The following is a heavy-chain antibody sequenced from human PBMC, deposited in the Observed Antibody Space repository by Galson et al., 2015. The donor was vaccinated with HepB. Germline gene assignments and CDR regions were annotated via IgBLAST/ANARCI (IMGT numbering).Heavy chain of an antibody. CDR2: INVNSGGI. V-gene: IGHV1-2*02. Sequence: SVKVSCKASGYTFIDHYIHWVRQAPGQGLEWMGWINVNSGGINYAQKFQGRVTMTREKSITTAYLELSRLRFDDTAVYYCARGAHRGVLVSDTDFDYWGQGTLVTVSS. CDR1: GYTFIDHY. CDR3: ARGAHRGVLVSDTDFDY. J-gene: IGHJ4*02. D-gene: IGHD3-3*01.